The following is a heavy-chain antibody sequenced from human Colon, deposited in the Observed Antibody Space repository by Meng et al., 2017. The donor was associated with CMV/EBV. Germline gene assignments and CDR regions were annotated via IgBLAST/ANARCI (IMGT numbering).Heavy chain of an antibody. V-gene: IGHV3-11*01. CDR2: ILNNGEVP. CDR3: AATPITIYGVIAGWFDP. J-gene: IGHJ5*02. D-gene: IGHD3-3*01. CDR1: FTFTDSY. Sequence: FTFTDSYISWFRLSPRKGLEWVSQILNNGEVPYYADSVKGRFIISRDNARNSVHLQMNGLRAEDTAVYYCAATPITIYGVIAGWFDPWGQGTLVTVSS.